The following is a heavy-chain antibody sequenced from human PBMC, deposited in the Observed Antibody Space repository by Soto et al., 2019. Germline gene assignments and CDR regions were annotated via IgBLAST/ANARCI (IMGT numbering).Heavy chain of an antibody. Sequence: SSVKVSCKASGGTFSSYTISWVRQAPGQGLEWMGRIIPILGIANYAQKFQGRVTITADKSTSTAYMELSSLRSEDTAVYYCARGEDKGSKTLIWSGKNYYYYYMDVWGKGTTVTVSS. D-gene: IGHD3-3*01. CDR1: GGTFSSYT. J-gene: IGHJ6*03. CDR2: IIPILGIA. V-gene: IGHV1-69*02. CDR3: ARGEDKGSKTLIWSGKNYYYYYMDV.